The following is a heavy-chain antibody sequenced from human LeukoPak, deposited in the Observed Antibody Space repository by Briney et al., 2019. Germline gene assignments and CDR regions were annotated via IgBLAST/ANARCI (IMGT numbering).Heavy chain of an antibody. J-gene: IGHJ4*02. Sequence: PGGSLRLSCAASGFTFSSYEMNWVRQAPGKGLEWVSYILNSGTTTYYADSVKGRFTISRDNAKNPLYLQMNSLRAEDTGVYYCARDPPDYWGQGILVTVSS. CDR1: GFTFSSYE. CDR3: ARDPPDY. CDR2: ILNSGTTT. V-gene: IGHV3-48*03.